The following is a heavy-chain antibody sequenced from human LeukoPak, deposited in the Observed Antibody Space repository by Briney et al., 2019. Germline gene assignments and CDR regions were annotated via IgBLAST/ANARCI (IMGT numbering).Heavy chain of an antibody. J-gene: IGHJ6*02. CDR3: ARDLEVYCSGSSCLYYYYGMDV. CDR1: GFTFSSYG. Sequence: GRSLRLSCAASGFTFSSYGMHWVRQAPGKGLEWVAVIWYDGSNKYYADSVKGRFTISRDNSKNTLYLQMNSLRAEDTAVYYCARDLEVYCSGSSCLYYYYGMDVWGQGTTVTVSS. V-gene: IGHV3-33*01. CDR2: IWYDGSNK. D-gene: IGHD2-15*01.